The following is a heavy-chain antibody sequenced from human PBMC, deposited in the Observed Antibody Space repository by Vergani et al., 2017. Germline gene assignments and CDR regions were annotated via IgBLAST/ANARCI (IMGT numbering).Heavy chain of an antibody. CDR2: IHNRGKT. V-gene: IGHV4-38-2*01. CDR1: GYSIGSGFY. J-gene: IGHJ2*01. D-gene: IGHD2-21*01. Sequence: QVRLEESGPGLVKPSETLSLTCSVSGYSIGSGFYWAWIRQSPGEGLQWLTSIHNRGKTYNNPSLKSRASASLDTSKNRFSLNLTSVTATDTAVYYCARSQGDYWYFDLWGPGSLVTVSS. CDR3: ARSQGDYWYFDL.